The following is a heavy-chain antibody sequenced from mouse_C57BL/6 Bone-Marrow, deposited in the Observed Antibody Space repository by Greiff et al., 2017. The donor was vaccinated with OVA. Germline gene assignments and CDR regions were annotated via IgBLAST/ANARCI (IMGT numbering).Heavy chain of an antibody. D-gene: IGHD1-1*01. CDR3: HCYGGSYGY. CDR2: IDPENGVT. Sequence: VKLMEPGAELVRPGASVTLSCKASGYTFTDYEMHWVKQTPVHGLDWIGAIDPENGVTAYNQKFKGKAILTVDKSSSTAYMELRSLTSEDSAVYYSHCYGGSYGYWGQGTTLTVSS. J-gene: IGHJ2*01. V-gene: IGHV1-15*01. CDR1: GYTFTDYE.